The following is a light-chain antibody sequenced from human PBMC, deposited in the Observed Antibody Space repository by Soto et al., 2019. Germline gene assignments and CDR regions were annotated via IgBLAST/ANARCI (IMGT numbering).Light chain of an antibody. J-gene: IGLJ2*01. CDR1: ISNNGAGYD. CDR3: LSFDSSLSVV. V-gene: IGLV1-40*01. Sequence: QSVLTQPPSVSGAPGQRGTISCTGSISNNGAGYDVHWYQQLPGRAPKLLIYGNTNRPSGVPDRFSGSKSGTSASLAITGLQAEDEADYYCLSFDSSLSVVFGGGTKLTVL. CDR2: GNT.